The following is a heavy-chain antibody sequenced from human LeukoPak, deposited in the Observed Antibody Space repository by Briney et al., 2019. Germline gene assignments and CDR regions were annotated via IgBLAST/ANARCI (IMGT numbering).Heavy chain of an antibody. CDR3: ARVGDSSGYYYHFDY. J-gene: IGHJ4*02. CDR2: IYSGGAT. CDR1: GFTVSSNY. D-gene: IGHD3-22*01. Sequence: PGGSLRLFCAASGFTVSSNYMSWVRQAPGKGLEWVSVIYSGGATHYADSVKGRFTISRDNSKNTLYLQMNTLRAEDTAVYYCARVGDSSGYYYHFDYWGQGTLVTVSS. V-gene: IGHV3-53*01.